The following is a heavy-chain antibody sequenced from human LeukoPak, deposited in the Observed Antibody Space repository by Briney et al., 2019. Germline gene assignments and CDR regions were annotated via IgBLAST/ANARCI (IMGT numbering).Heavy chain of an antibody. CDR3: ARGRWDDYVWGSYRYTHYFDY. D-gene: IGHD3-16*02. V-gene: IGHV4-34*01. Sequence: SETLSLTCAVYGGFFSGYYWSWIRQPPGKGLEWIGEINHSGSTNYNPSLKSRVTISVDTSKNQFSLKLSSVTAADTAVYYCARGRWDDYVWGSYRYTHYFDYWGQGTLVTVSS. CDR1: GGFFSGYY. CDR2: INHSGST. J-gene: IGHJ4*02.